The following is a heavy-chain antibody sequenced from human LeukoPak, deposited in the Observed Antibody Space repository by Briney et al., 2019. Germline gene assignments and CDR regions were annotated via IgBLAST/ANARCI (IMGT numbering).Heavy chain of an antibody. CDR1: GGSFSGYY. J-gene: IGHJ3*02. D-gene: IGHD3-10*01. V-gene: IGHV4-34*01. CDR2: INHSGST. Sequence: PSETLSLTCAVYGGSFSGYYWSWIRQPPGKGLEWIGEINHSGSTNYNPSLKSRVTISVDTSKNQLSLKLSSVTAADTAVYYCARHTRGLFAFDIWGQGTMVTVSS. CDR3: ARHTRGLFAFDI.